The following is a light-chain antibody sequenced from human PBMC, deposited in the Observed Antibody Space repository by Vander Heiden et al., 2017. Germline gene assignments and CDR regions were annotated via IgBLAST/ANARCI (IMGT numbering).Light chain of an antibody. CDR2: LGS. CDR3: RQALQTPRT. J-gene: IGKJ5*01. V-gene: IGKV2-28*01. Sequence: DIVMTQSPLSLPVTPGEPASISCRSSQSLLHSNGYNYLDWYLQKPGQSPQLLIYLGSNRASGVPDRFCGSGSGTDFTLKISRVEAEDVGVYYCRQALQTPRTFGQGTRLEIK. CDR1: QSLLHSNGYNY.